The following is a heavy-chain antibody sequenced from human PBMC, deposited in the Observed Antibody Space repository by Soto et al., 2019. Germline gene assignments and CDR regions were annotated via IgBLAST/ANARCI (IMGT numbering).Heavy chain of an antibody. V-gene: IGHV4-31*03. CDR1: GGSISSGGYF. CDR3: ARDKQYYDFWSGSTKYYFDY. Sequence: SETLSLTCTVSGGSISSGGYFWNWLRQHPGKGLEWIGFIYHSGSTFYSPSLQSRVSISVDTSKNQFSLKLSSVTAADTAVYYCARDKQYYDFWSGSTKYYFDYWGQGTLVTVSS. J-gene: IGHJ4*02. CDR2: IYHSGST. D-gene: IGHD3-3*01.